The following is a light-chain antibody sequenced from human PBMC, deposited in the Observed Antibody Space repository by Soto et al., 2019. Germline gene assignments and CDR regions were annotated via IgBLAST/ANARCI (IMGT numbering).Light chain of an antibody. CDR3: QQSYYNPT. V-gene: IGKV1-39*01. CDR2: DAS. J-gene: IGKJ1*01. CDR1: QSVSNY. Sequence: DIQMTQSPSSLSASVGDRVTITCRASQSVSNYLHWYQQKPGKAPNLLISDASSLQSGVPSRFSGSGSGTDFTLTISSLQREDSATYYCQQSYYNPTFGQGTKVDI.